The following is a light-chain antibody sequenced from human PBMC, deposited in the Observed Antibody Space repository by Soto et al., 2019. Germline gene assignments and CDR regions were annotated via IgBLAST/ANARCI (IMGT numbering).Light chain of an antibody. CDR1: TSDVGSYNY. CDR2: EVT. J-gene: IGLJ3*02. CDR3: SSYASGSIL. Sequence: QSALTQPASVSGSPGQSITISCTGTTSDVGSYNYVSWYQQHSGKAPKLMIYEVTNRPSGGSNRFSASLSVNTASLTISGLQAYDEADYYCSSYASGSILFGGGTKLTVL. V-gene: IGLV2-14*01.